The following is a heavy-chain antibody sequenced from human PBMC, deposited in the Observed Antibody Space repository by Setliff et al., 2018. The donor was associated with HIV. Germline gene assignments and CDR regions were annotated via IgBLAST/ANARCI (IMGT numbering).Heavy chain of an antibody. D-gene: IGHD3-16*01. CDR2: ISYSGNI. CDR3: ARHVILIEWLSYFYMDV. J-gene: IGHJ6*03. CDR1: GGSISSSSYY. Sequence: SETLSLTCTVSGGSISSSSYYWGWIRQPPGKGLEWIGSISYSGNIYYNASLKSRVTISLDTSKRQLSLRLTSVTAADTAVYYCARHVILIEWLSYFYMDVWGKGATVTVSS. V-gene: IGHV4-39*01.